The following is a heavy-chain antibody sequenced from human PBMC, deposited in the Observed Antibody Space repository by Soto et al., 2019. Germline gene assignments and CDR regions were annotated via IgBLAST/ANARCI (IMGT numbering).Heavy chain of an antibody. D-gene: IGHD3-10*01. CDR3: AGEGYYGSGSYYYGMDV. CDR2: ITPFNGNT. V-gene: IGHV1-45*02. CDR1: GYTFTYRY. J-gene: IGHJ6*02. Sequence: QMQLVQSGAEVKKTGSSVKVSCKASGYTFTYRYLHWVRQAPGQALEWMGWITPFNGNTNYAQKFQDRVTITRDRSMSTAYMELSSLRSEDTAMYYCAGEGYYGSGSYYYGMDVWGQGTTVTVSS.